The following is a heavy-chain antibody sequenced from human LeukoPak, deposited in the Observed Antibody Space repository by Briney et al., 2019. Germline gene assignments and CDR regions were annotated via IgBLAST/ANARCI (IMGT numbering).Heavy chain of an antibody. Sequence: GASVKVSCKASGYRFTSDGITWVRQAPGQGLEWMGWISPYNGYTKYAENLQGRVTMTADTSTSTAFLELRYLRFDDTAVYYRARDHYADYFRWFDPWGQGTLVTVSS. CDR1: GYRFTSDG. J-gene: IGHJ5*02. CDR3: ARDHYADYFRWFDP. V-gene: IGHV1-18*04. CDR2: ISPYNGYT. D-gene: IGHD4-17*01.